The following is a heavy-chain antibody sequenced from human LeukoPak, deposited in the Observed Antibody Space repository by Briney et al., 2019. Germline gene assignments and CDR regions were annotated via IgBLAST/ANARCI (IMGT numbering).Heavy chain of an antibody. CDR2: IKQDGSEK. J-gene: IGHJ4*02. CDR1: GFTFSSYW. D-gene: IGHD6-13*01. Sequence: GGSLRLSCAASGFTFSSYWMSWVRQAPGKGLEWVANIKQDGSEKYYVDSVKGRFTISRDNAKNSLYLQMNSLRAEDTAVYYCASSGSYSSSWYIDYWGQGTLVTVSS. CDR3: ASSGSYSSSWYIDY. V-gene: IGHV3-7*03.